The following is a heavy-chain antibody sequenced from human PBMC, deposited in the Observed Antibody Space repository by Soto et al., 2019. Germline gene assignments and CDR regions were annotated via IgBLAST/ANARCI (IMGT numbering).Heavy chain of an antibody. J-gene: IGHJ4*02. Sequence: TLSLTCTVSGGSISSGGYYWSWIRQHPGKGLEWIGYIYYSGSTYYNPSLKSRVTISVDTSKNQFSLKLSSVTAADTAVYYCAGGEEDIVVQDWGQGTLVTVSS. CDR1: GGSISSGGYY. D-gene: IGHD2-15*01. CDR3: AGGEEDIVVQD. CDR2: IYYSGST. V-gene: IGHV4-31*03.